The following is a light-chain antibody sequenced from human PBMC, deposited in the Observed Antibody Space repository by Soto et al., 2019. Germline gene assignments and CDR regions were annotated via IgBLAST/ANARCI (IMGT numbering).Light chain of an antibody. CDR2: WAS. J-gene: IGKJ4*01. Sequence: DIVMTQSPDSLAVSLGERATINCKSSQTVLYSSNNKNYLAWYQQKPGQPPKLLIYWASIRQSGVPDRFSGSGSGTDFTHTISSLQAEDVAVYYCQQYYSTPLTFGGGTKVELK. CDR3: QQYYSTPLT. V-gene: IGKV4-1*01. CDR1: QTVLYSSNNKNY.